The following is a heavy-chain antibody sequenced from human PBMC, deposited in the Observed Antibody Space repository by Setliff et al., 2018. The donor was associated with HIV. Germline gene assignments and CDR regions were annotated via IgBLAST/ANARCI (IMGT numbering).Heavy chain of an antibody. Sequence: ASVKVSCKTSGYTFFGYYIHWLRQAPGQGFEWMGRVNPKSGGTDYAQRFQARATVTWDTSVSTAYMQLSRLRFDDTAMYYCAKGHYDDWYYFDYWGPGTLVTVSS. D-gene: IGHD4-17*01. V-gene: IGHV1-2*06. CDR3: AKGHYDDWYYFDY. J-gene: IGHJ4*02. CDR1: GYTFFGYY. CDR2: VNPKSGGT.